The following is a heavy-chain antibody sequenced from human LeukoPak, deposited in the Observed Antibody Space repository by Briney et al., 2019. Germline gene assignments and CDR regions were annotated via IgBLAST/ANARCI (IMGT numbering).Heavy chain of an antibody. D-gene: IGHD3-22*01. V-gene: IGHV1-18*01. Sequence: ASVKVSCKASGYTFRSHGISWVRQAPGQGLEWMGWISAYNGNTNYAQNLQGRVTMTTDTSTSTAYMELRSLRFDDTAVYYCARDSGYLPSRGYMDVWGKGTTVTVSS. J-gene: IGHJ6*03. CDR2: ISAYNGNT. CDR3: ARDSGYLPSRGYMDV. CDR1: GYTFRSHG.